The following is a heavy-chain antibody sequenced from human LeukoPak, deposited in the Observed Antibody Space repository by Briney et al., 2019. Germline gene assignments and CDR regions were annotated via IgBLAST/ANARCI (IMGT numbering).Heavy chain of an antibody. CDR2: ISGSGGST. Sequence: GGSLRLSCAASGFTFSSYAMSWVRQAPGKGLEWVSAISGSGGSTYYADSVKGRFTISRDNSKNTLYLQMNSLRAEDTAVYYCAKDLGLVTTVKGLCQFDYWGQGTLVTVSS. J-gene: IGHJ4*02. V-gene: IGHV3-23*01. D-gene: IGHD4-17*01. CDR3: AKDLGLVTTVKGLCQFDY. CDR1: GFTFSSYA.